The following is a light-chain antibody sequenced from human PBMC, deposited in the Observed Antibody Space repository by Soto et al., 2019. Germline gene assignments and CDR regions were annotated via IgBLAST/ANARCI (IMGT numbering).Light chain of an antibody. Sequence: DIVMTQSPDSLAVSLGERATINCKSSQSIFYSSNNKNYLAWYQQKPGQPPKLLIYWASTRESGVPDRISGRGSGTDFTLTITSLQAEDVAVYYCQQYYTAPTWTFGQGTKVEIK. V-gene: IGKV4-1*01. CDR1: QSIFYSSNNKNY. CDR3: QQYYTAPTWT. J-gene: IGKJ1*01. CDR2: WAS.